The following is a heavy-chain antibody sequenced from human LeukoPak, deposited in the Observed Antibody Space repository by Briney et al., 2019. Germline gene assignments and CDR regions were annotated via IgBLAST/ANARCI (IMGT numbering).Heavy chain of an antibody. CDR2: INHSGST. CDR1: GGPFSGYY. V-gene: IGHV4-34*01. CDR3: ARGYLGADY. Sequence: PSETLSLTCAVYGGPFSGYYWSWIRQPPGKGLEWIGEINHSGSTNYNPSLKSRVTISVDTSKNQFSLKLSSVTAADTAVYYCARGYLGADYWGQGTLVTVSS. J-gene: IGHJ4*02.